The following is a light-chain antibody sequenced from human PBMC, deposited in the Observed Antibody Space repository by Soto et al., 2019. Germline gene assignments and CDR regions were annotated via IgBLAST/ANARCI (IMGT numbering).Light chain of an antibody. CDR2: AAS. CDR3: QKYNSALSWT. V-gene: IGKV1-27*01. CDR1: QGISNY. Sequence: DIQMTQSPSSLSASVGDRVTITCRASQGISNYVAWYQQKPGKVPKLLIYAASTLQSGVPSRFSGSGSGTDFTLTISSLQPEDVATYYCQKYNSALSWTFGQGTKVDIK. J-gene: IGKJ1*01.